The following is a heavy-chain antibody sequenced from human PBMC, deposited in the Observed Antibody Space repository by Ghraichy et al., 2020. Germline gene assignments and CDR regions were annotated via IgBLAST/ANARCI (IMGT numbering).Heavy chain of an antibody. V-gene: IGHV4-59*08. CDR1: GGSISSYY. D-gene: IGHD3-10*01. CDR3: ARPAGIYGSGAMGDAFDI. Sequence: SETLSLTCTVSGGSISSYYWSWIRQPPGKGLEWIGYIYYSGSTNYNPSLKSRVTISVDTSKNQFSLKLNSVTAADTAVYYCARPAGIYGSGAMGDAFDIWGQGTMVTVSS. J-gene: IGHJ3*02. CDR2: IYYSGST.